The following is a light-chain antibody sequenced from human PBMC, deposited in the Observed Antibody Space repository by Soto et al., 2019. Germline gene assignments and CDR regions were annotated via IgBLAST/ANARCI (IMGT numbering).Light chain of an antibody. J-gene: IGLJ3*02. V-gene: IGLV1-40*01. CDR2: GNN. CDR1: SSNVGAGSD. CDR3: QSYDSSLSGWV. Sequence: QPVLTQPPSVSGAPGQRVTISCTGSSSNVGAGSDLHWYQQLPGTAPKLLIYGNNNRPSGVPDRFSGSKSGTSASLAISGLQAEDEADYYCQSYDSSLSGWVFGGGTKVTVL.